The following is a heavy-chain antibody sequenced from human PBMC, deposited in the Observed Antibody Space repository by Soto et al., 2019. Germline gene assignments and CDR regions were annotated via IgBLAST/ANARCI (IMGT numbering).Heavy chain of an antibody. CDR3: ARILSGSGSYYNGYYYYYGMDV. CDR2: IDWDDDK. J-gene: IGHJ6*02. CDR1: GFSLSTSGMC. D-gene: IGHD3-10*01. V-gene: IGHV2-70*01. Sequence: SGPTLVNPTQTLTLTCTFSGFSLSTSGMCVSWIRQPPGKALEWLALIDWDDDKYYSTSLKTRLTVSKDTSKNQVVLTMTNMDPVDTATYYCARILSGSGSYYNGYYYYYGMDVWGQGT.